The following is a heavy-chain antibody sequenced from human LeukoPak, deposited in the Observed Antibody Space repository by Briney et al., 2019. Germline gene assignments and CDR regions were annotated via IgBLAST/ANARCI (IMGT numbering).Heavy chain of an antibody. CDR2: INPSGGST. Sequence: GASVKVSCKASGYTFTSYYMHWVRQAPGQGLEWMGIINPSGGSTNYAQKFQGRVTMTRDTSTSTVYMELSSLRSEDTAMYYCARDILPNYCSGGSCPYPPLKLNDYWGQGTLVTVSS. CDR1: GYTFTSYY. J-gene: IGHJ4*02. V-gene: IGHV1-46*01. D-gene: IGHD2-15*01. CDR3: ARDILPNYCSGGSCPYPPLKLNDY.